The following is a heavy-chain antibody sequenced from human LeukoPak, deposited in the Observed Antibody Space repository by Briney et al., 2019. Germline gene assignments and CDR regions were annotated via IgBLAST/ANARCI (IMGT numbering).Heavy chain of an antibody. D-gene: IGHD3-3*01. CDR2: ISSSSSAI. CDR3: AREGTIFGVVTRGYYGMDV. J-gene: IGHJ6*02. CDR1: GFTFSSYS. Sequence: GGSLRLSCAASGFTFSSYSMNWVRQAPGEGLEWVSYISSSSSAIYYADSVKGRFTISRDNAKNSLYLQMNSLRDEDTAVYYCAREGTIFGVVTRGYYGMDVWGQGTTVTVSS. V-gene: IGHV3-48*02.